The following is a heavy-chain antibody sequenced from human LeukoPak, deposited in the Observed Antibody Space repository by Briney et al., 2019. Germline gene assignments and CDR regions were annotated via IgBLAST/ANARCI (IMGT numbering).Heavy chain of an antibody. Sequence: SETLSLTCAVYGGSFSGYYWSWIRQPAGKGLEWIGRIYTSGSTNYNPSLKSRVTMSVDTSKNQFSLKLSSVTAADTAVYYCARGNRYSDAFDIWGQGTMVTVSS. D-gene: IGHD3-9*01. V-gene: IGHV4-59*10. J-gene: IGHJ3*02. CDR2: IYTSGST. CDR1: GGSFSGYY. CDR3: ARGNRYSDAFDI.